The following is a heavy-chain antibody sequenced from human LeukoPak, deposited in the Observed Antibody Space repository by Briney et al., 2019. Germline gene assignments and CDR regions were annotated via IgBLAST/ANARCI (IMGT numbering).Heavy chain of an antibody. V-gene: IGHV3-30*02. CDR2: IRYDGSNK. Sequence: GGSLRLSCAASGFTFSSYAMSWVRQAPGKGLEWVAFIRYDGSNKYYADSVKGRFTISRDNSKKTLYLQMNSLRAEDTAVYYCAKDRGLSGYDSMDYWGQGTLVTVSS. J-gene: IGHJ4*02. CDR1: GFTFSSYA. CDR3: AKDRGLSGYDSMDY. D-gene: IGHD5-12*01.